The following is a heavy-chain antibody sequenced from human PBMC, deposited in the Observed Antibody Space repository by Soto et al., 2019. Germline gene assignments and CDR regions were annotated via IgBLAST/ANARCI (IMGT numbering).Heavy chain of an antibody. J-gene: IGHJ5*02. CDR1: VVSISSGGYY. D-gene: IGHD2-15*01. CDR3: ARAYCSGGSCYLHNWFEP. Sequence: SETLSLTCTFSVVSISSGGYYWSWIRQHPWKGLEWIGYIYYSGSTYYNPSLKSRVTISVDTSKNQFSLKLSSVTAADTAVYYCARAYCSGGSCYLHNWFEPWGEGTPVSVS. CDR2: IYYSGST. V-gene: IGHV4-31*03.